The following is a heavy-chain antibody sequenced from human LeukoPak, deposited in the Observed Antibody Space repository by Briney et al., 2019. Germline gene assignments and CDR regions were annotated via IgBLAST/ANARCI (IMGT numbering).Heavy chain of an antibody. CDR3: ARAIAVAGLYCYGMDV. CDR2: IYYSGST. J-gene: IGHJ6*02. CDR1: GGSISSYY. D-gene: IGHD6-19*01. V-gene: IGHV4-59*08. Sequence: SETLSLTCTVSGGSISSYYWSWIRQPPGKGLEWIGYIYYSGSTNYNPSLKSRVTISVDTSKNQFSLKLSSVTAADTAVYYCARAIAVAGLYCYGMDVWGQGTTVTVSS.